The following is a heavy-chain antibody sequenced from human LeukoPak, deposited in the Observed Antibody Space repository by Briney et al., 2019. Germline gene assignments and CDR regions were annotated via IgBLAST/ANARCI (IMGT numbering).Heavy chain of an antibody. Sequence: PSETLSLTCTDFGGSISSGDYYWSWIRQPPGKCLEWIGYIYYSGSTYYNPSLKSRVTISVDTSKNQFSLKLSSVTAADTAVYYCARVLGAGTFDYWGQGTLVTVSS. CDR1: GGSISSGDYY. CDR2: IYYSGST. V-gene: IGHV4-30-4*01. J-gene: IGHJ4*02. CDR3: ARVLGAGTFDY. D-gene: IGHD6-19*01.